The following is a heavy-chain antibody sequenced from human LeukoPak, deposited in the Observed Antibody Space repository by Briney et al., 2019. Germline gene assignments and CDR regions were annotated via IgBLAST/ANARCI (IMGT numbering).Heavy chain of an antibody. J-gene: IGHJ5*02. CDR3: ATNWNYEYNWFDP. V-gene: IGHV1-69*13. Sequence: GASVKVSCKASGGTFSSYAISWVRQAPGQGLEWMGGIIPIFGTANYAQKFQGRVTITADESTSTAYMELSSLRSEDTAVYYCATNWNYEYNWFDPWGQGTLVTVSS. D-gene: IGHD1-7*01. CDR2: IIPIFGTA. CDR1: GGTFSSYA.